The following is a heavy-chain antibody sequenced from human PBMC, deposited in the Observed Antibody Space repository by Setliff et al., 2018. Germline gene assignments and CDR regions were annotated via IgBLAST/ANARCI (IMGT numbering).Heavy chain of an antibody. J-gene: IGHJ4*02. CDR2: IYHSGST. Sequence: TSETLSLTCAVSGGSISSSNWWSWVRQPPGKGLEWIGEIYHSGSTNYNPSLKSRVNISVDKSKNQFSLNLSSDTAADTALYYCTVYNTGSSKDHYWGQGTPVTVSS. CDR3: TVYNTGSSKDHY. D-gene: IGHD2-8*02. V-gene: IGHV4-4*02. CDR1: GGSISSSNW.